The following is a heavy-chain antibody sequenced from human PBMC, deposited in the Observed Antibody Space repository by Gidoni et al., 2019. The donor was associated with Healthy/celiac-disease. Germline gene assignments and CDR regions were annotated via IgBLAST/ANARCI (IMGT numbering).Heavy chain of an antibody. CDR3: ARLLVVGASVYFDL. CDR2: INAGNGNT. V-gene: IGHV1-3*01. J-gene: IGHJ2*01. CDR1: YG. Sequence: YGMHCVRQAPGQRLEWMGWINAGNGNTKYSQKFQGRVTITRDTSASTAYMELSSLRSEDTDVYYCARLLVVGASVYFDLWGRGTLVTVSS. D-gene: IGHD1-26*01.